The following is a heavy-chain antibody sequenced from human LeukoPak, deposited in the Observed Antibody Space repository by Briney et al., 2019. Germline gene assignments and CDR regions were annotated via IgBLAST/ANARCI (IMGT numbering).Heavy chain of an antibody. J-gene: IGHJ4*02. V-gene: IGHV3-7*01. D-gene: IGHD4/OR15-4a*01. CDR3: ASDSDDYGDY. CDR2: IKYDGSEK. Sequence: GSLRLSCAASGFTFSNFWTSWVRQAPGKGLEWVANIKYDGSEKHYVDSVKGRFTISRDNAKNSLYLRMDSLRAEDTAVYYCASDSDDYGDYWGQGTLVTVSS. CDR1: GFTFSNFW.